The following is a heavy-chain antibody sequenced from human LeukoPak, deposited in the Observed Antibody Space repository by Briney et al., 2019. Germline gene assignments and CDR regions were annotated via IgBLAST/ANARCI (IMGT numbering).Heavy chain of an antibody. V-gene: IGHV3-74*01. CDR1: GFTFCSYW. CDR2: IDNDGRDT. Sequence: PGGSLRLSCAASGFTFCSYWMHWVRQAPGKGLVWVSRIDNDGRDTTYADSVRGRFTISRGNGKNTVYLQMNSLRPEDTAVYYCARDRPHNWFDPWGQGTLVTVSS. J-gene: IGHJ5*02. CDR3: ARDRPHNWFDP.